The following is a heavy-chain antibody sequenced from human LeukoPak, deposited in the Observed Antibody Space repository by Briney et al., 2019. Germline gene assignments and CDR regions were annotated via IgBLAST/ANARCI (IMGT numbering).Heavy chain of an antibody. CDR2: ISGSGGST. CDR1: GFTFSSYA. V-gene: IGHV3-23*01. J-gene: IGHJ6*02. CDR3: AKGPPQVVPAAPYYYGMDV. D-gene: IGHD2-2*01. Sequence: GGSLRLSCAASGFTFSSYAMSWVRQAPGKGLEWVSAISGSGGSTYYADSVKGRFTISRDNSKNTLYLQMNSLRAEDTAVYYCAKGPPQVVPAAPYYYGMDVWGQGTTVTVSS.